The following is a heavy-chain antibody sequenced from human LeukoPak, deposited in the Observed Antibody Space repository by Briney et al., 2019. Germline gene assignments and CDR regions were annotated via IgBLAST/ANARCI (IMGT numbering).Heavy chain of an antibody. CDR1: GGTFSSYA. V-gene: IGHV1-69*13. J-gene: IGHJ4*02. Sequence: ASVKVSCRASGGTFSSYAISWVRQAPAQGLEWMGGIIPIFGTANYAQKFQGRVTITADESTSTAYMELSSLRSEDTAVYYCARGVWFGEPRRFDYWGQGTLVTVSS. D-gene: IGHD3-10*01. CDR2: IIPIFGTA. CDR3: ARGVWFGEPRRFDY.